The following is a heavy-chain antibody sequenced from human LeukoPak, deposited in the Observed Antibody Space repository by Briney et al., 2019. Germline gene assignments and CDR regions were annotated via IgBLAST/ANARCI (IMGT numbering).Heavy chain of an antibody. V-gene: IGHV3-7*01. J-gene: IGHJ4*02. D-gene: IGHD1-26*01. CDR3: ARSGGSYRLDY. Sequence: ETLSLTCTVSGGSISSYYWSWVRQAPGKGLEWVANIKQDGSEKYYVDSVKGRFTTSRDNAKNSLYLQMNSLRAEDTAVYYCARSGGSYRLDYWGQGTLVTVSS. CDR2: IKQDGSEK. CDR1: GGSISSYY.